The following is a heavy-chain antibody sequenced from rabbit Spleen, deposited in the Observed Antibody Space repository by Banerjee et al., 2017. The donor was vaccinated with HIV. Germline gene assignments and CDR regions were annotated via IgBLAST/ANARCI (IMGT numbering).Heavy chain of an antibody. CDR1: GFSLNSGYD. D-gene: IGHD1-1*01. CDR2: IYGGSSDST. CDR3: ARGDGSGYGVSYLDL. J-gene: IGHJ4*01. Sequence: QSLEESGGGLVKPGASLTLTCKAAGFSLNSGYDMCWVRQAPGKGLEWIACIYGGSSDSTYSATWAKGRFTISKTSSTTVTLQMTSLTAADTATYFCARGDGSGYGVSYLDLWGPGPWSPS. V-gene: IGHV1S40*01.